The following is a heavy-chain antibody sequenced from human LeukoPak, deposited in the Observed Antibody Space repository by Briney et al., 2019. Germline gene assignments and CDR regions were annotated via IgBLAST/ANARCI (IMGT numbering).Heavy chain of an antibody. V-gene: IGHV3-48*02. CDR3: ARDRGGGYDFDY. CDR1: GFTFSTYS. CDR2: IGSGSSTI. D-gene: IGHD5-12*01. Sequence: PGGSLRLSCAASGFTFSTYSMNWVRQAPGKGLEWVSYIGSGSSTIYYADSVKGRFTISRDNAKNSLYLQMNSLRDEDTAVYSCARDRGGGYDFDYWGQGTLVTVSS. J-gene: IGHJ4*02.